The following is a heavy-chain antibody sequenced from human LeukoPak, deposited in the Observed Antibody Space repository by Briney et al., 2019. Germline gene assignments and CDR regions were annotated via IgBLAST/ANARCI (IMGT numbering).Heavy chain of an antibody. CDR3: ARVHPWESTNYYTPGY. CDR1: GYTFASYG. D-gene: IGHD3-3*01. V-gene: IGHV1-18*01. J-gene: IGHJ4*02. Sequence: ASVKVSCKASGYTFASYGITWVRQAPGQGLEWMGWISSYSGNTYHSEKFQGRVSTTTDSSTNTADMELRSLRSDDTAVYYCARVHPWESTNYYTPGYWGQGTLVTVSS. CDR2: ISSYSGNT.